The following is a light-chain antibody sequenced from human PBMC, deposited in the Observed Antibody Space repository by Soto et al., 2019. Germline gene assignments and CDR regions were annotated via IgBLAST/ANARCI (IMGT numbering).Light chain of an antibody. Sequence: DIQMTQSPASLSASVGDRVTITCRASQSMRTYLNWYQQKPGKAPNLLIHAASSLQSGVPSRFSGGGYGTDFTLTISSLQPEDFATYYCQQTYSTPSTFGQGTKVDI. J-gene: IGKJ2*02. CDR3: QQTYSTPST. CDR1: QSMRTY. CDR2: AAS. V-gene: IGKV1-39*01.